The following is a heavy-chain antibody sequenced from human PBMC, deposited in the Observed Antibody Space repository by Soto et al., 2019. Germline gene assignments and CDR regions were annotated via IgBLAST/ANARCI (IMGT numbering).Heavy chain of an antibody. V-gene: IGHV1-2*04. CDR3: ARPYSSSSGGRFDY. CDR1: GYTFTGYY. CDR2: TNPNSGGT. D-gene: IGHD6-6*01. Sequence: ASVKVSCKASGYTFTGYYMHWVRQAPGQGLEWMGWTNPNSGGTNYAQKFQGWVTMTRDTSISTAYMELSRLRSDDTAVYYCARPYSSSSGGRFDYWGQGTLVTVSS. J-gene: IGHJ4*02.